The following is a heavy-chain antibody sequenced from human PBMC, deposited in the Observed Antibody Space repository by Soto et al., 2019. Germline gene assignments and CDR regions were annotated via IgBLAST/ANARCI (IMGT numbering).Heavy chain of an antibody. D-gene: IGHD6-13*01. CDR1: GFTFSSYA. CDR3: AKVGGKEQQLVMDDYYYGMDV. J-gene: IGHJ6*02. CDR2: ISGSGGST. V-gene: IGHV3-23*01. Sequence: GGSLRLSCAASGFTFSSYAMSWVRQAPGKGLEWVSAISGSGGSTYYADSVKGRFTISRDNSKNTLYLQMNSLRAEDTAVYYCAKVGGKEQQLVMDDYYYGMDVWGQGTTVTVSS.